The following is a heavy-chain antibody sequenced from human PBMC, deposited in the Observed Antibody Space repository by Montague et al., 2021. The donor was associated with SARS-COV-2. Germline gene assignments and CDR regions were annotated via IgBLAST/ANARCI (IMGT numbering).Heavy chain of an antibody. Sequence: SETLSLTCIASGGSINSSTYYWAWIRQPPGKGLEWIATIYYRGASWSDPSLRSRVTISADTSRNQFNLKLTSVTAADMGLYYCARRVTRGAFDVWGRGTMVTVSS. CDR2: IYYRGAS. CDR1: GGSINSSTYY. J-gene: IGHJ3*01. D-gene: IGHD1-1*01. CDR3: ARRVTRGAFDV. V-gene: IGHV4-39*01.